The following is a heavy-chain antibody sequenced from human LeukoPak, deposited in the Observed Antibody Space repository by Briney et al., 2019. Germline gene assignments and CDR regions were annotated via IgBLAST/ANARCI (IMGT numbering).Heavy chain of an antibody. Sequence: GGSLRLSCAASGFTFKNAWMSWVRQAPGKGPEWVARIKDKGEGGTIDYAASVRGRSTISRDDSRDAVYLQMNSLIVDDSAVYYCTTDPRYWGQGTLVTVSS. V-gene: IGHV3-15*01. CDR1: GFTFKNAW. CDR2: IKDKGEGGTI. J-gene: IGHJ4*02. CDR3: TTDPRY.